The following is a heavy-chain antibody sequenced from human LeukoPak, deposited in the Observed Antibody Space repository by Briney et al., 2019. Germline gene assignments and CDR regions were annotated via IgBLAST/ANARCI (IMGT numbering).Heavy chain of an antibody. CDR2: ISSSSSYI. CDR3: ARVRTIINPDY. V-gene: IGHV3-21*01. CDR1: GFTFSSYS. D-gene: IGHD3-10*01. Sequence: GGPLRLSCAASGFTFSSYSMNWVRQAPGKGLEWVSSISSSSSYIYYADSVKGRFTISRDNAKNSLYLQMNSLRAEDTAVYYCARVRTIINPDYWGQGTLVTVSS. J-gene: IGHJ4*02.